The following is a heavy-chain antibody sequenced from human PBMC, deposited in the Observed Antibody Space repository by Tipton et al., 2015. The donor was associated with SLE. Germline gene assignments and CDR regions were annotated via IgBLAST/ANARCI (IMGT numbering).Heavy chain of an antibody. CDR3: ARGLRADRSSHFDY. CDR1: GDSINTHY. J-gene: IGHJ4*02. Sequence: TLSLTCTISGDSINTHYWSWIRQSPGRGLEWIGYIHYTGVTDYNPFLRSRVTISADTSKNQLSLKLSSVTAADTAVYYCARGLRADRSSHFDYWGQGTLATVSS. V-gene: IGHV4-59*11. CDR2: IHYTGVT. D-gene: IGHD3-22*01.